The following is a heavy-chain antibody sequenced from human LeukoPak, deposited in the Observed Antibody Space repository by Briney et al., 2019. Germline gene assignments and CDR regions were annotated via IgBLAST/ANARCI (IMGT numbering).Heavy chain of an antibody. D-gene: IGHD6-6*01. CDR3: ARFQRIAAPPG. CDR1: GGSISSYY. Sequence: PSETLSLTCTVSGGSISSYYWSWIRQPPGKGLEWIGYNYHSGSTYYNPSLKSRVTISVDRSKNQFSLKLSSVTAADTAVYYCARFQRIAAPPGWGQGTLVTVSS. J-gene: IGHJ4*02. V-gene: IGHV4-59*12. CDR2: NYHSGST.